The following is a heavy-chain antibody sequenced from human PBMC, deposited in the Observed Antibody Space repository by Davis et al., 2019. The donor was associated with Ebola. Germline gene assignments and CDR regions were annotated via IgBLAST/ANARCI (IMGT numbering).Heavy chain of an antibody. CDR2: IYHSGST. CDR3: ARASGYYSPALDY. Sequence: SETLSLTCAVYGGSFSGYYWSWIRQPPGKGLEWIGEIYHSGSTNYNPSLKSRVTISVDKSKNQFSLKLSSVTAADTAVYYCARASGYYSPALDYWGQGTMVTVSS. V-gene: IGHV4-34*01. J-gene: IGHJ4*03. D-gene: IGHD3-22*01. CDR1: GGSFSGYY.